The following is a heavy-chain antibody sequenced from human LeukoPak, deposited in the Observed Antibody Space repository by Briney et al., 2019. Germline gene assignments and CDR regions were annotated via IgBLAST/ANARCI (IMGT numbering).Heavy chain of an antibody. CDR1: GFTFSSYA. CDR2: ISGSGGST. Sequence: PGGSLRLSCAASGFTFSSYAMSWVRQAPGKGLEWVSAISGSGGSTYYADSVKGRFTISRDDSKNALYLQMNSLRAEDTAVYYCANRGHGDSTGAFDIWGQGTMVTVSS. J-gene: IGHJ3*02. V-gene: IGHV3-23*01. D-gene: IGHD4-17*01. CDR3: ANRGHGDSTGAFDI.